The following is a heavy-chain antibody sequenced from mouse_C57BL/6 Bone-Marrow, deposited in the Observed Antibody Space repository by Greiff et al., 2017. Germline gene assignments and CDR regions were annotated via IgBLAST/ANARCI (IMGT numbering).Heavy chain of an antibody. V-gene: IGHV5-9*01. Sequence: DVQLVESGGGLVKPGGSLTLSCAASGFTFSSYTLSWVRQTPEQRLEWVATISGGGGNTYYPASVKGRFTISRDNAKNPLYLQMSSLSSEDTALYYCARGYYYGSSLDFDYWGQGTTLTVSS. J-gene: IGHJ2*01. D-gene: IGHD1-1*01. CDR1: GFTFSSYT. CDR3: ARGYYYGSSLDFDY. CDR2: ISGGGGNT.